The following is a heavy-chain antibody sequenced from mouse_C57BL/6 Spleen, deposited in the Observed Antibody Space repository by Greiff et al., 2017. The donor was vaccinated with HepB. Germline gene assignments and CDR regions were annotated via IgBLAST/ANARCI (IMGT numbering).Heavy chain of an antibody. CDR1: GYTFTSYW. CDR3: ARGGYGSSGGYFDV. J-gene: IGHJ1*03. D-gene: IGHD1-1*01. CDR2: IDPSDSYT. V-gene: IGHV1-69*01. Sequence: QVQLQQPGAELVMPGASVKLSCKASGYTFTSYWMHWVKQRPGQGLEWIGEIDPSDSYTNYNQKFKGKSTLTVDKSSSTAYMQLSSLTSEDSAVYYCARGGYGSSGGYFDVWGTGTTVTVSS.